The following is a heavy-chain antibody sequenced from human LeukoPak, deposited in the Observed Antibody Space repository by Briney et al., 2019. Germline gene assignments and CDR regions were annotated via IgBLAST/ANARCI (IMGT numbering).Heavy chain of an antibody. CDR2: FDPEDGET. J-gene: IGHJ4*02. Sequence: ASVKVSCKASGYIFTDYYMHWVRQAPGKGLEWMGGFDPEDGETIYAQKFQGRVTMTEDTSTDTAYMELSSLRSEDTAVYYCATAGSNFDYWGQGTLVTVSS. V-gene: IGHV1-24*01. D-gene: IGHD3-10*01. CDR3: ATAGSNFDY. CDR1: GYIFTDYY.